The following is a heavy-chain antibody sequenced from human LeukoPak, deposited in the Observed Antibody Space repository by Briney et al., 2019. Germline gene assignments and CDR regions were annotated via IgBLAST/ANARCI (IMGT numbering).Heavy chain of an antibody. D-gene: IGHD3-22*01. J-gene: IGHJ6*02. Sequence: ASVKVSCKASGYNFTGYYMHWVRQAPGQGLEWMGWINPNSGGTNYAQKFQARVTMTRDTSISTAYMELSRLRSDDTAVYYCARDVVYYYDSGGYYYYYYGMDVWGQGTTVTVSS. CDR2: INPNSGGT. CDR1: GYNFTGYY. CDR3: ARDVVYYYDSGGYYYYYYGMDV. V-gene: IGHV1-2*02.